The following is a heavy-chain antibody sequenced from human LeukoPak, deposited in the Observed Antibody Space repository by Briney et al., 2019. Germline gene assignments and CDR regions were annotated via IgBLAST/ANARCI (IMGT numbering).Heavy chain of an antibody. CDR1: GGSISSYY. CDR3: ARDRDYGDYGLDY. Sequence: SETLSLTCTVSGGSISSYYWSWIRQPPGKGLEWIGYIYYSGSTNYNPSLKSRVTISVDRSKNQFSLKLSSVTAADTAVYYCARDRDYGDYGLDYWGQGTLVTVSS. CDR2: IYYSGST. V-gene: IGHV4-59*12. J-gene: IGHJ4*02. D-gene: IGHD4-17*01.